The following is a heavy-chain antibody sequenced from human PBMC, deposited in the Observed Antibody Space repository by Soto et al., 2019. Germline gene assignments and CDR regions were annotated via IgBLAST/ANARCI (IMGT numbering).Heavy chain of an antibody. Sequence: PSETLSLACTVSVGSISSYYWSWIRQPPGKGLEWIGYIYYSGSTNCNPSLKSRVTISVDTSKNQFSLKLSSVTAADTAVYYCARVEAYGQGWFDPWGQGTLVTVSS. CDR2: IYYSGST. V-gene: IGHV4-59*01. CDR1: VGSISSYY. J-gene: IGHJ5*02. CDR3: ARVEAYGQGWFDP. D-gene: IGHD4-17*01.